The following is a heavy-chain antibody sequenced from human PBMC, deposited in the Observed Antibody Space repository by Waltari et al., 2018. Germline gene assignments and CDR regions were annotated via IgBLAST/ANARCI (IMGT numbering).Heavy chain of an antibody. CDR3: TRAPSYSNYNR. CDR2: IRSKAYGGTT. V-gene: IGHV3-49*03. D-gene: IGHD4-4*01. CDR1: GFTFGDYA. J-gene: IGHJ4*02. Sequence: EVQLVESGGGLVQPGRSLRLSCTASGFTFGDYAMSWFRQAPGKGLEWVGFIRSKAYGGTTEYAASVKGRFTISRDDSKSIAYLQMNSLKTEDTAVYYCTRAPSYSNYNRWGQGTLVTVSS.